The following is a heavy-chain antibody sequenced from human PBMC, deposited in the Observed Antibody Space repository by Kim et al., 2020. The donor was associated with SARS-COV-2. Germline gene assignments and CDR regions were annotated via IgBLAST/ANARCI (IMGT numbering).Heavy chain of an antibody. CDR2: IYWDDDK. CDR3: GHSDWNYPVDY. V-gene: IGHV2-5*02. CDR1: GFSLSTTGLG. J-gene: IGHJ4*02. Sequence: SGPTLVKPTQTLTLTCTFSGFSLSTTGLGVGWIRQPPGKALEWLAVIYWDDDKRYSPSLKSRLTITKDTSKNQVVLTVTNMDPVDTATYYCGHSDWNYPVDYWGQGTLVTVSS. D-gene: IGHD1-7*01.